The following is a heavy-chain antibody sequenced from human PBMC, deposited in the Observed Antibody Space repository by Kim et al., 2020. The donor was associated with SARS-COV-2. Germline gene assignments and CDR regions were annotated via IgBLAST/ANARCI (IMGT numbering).Heavy chain of an antibody. CDR1: GGSISSGGYY. CDR2: IYYSGST. D-gene: IGHD6-13*01. CDR3: ARGPETQSQQLPTYYYGMDV. V-gene: IGHV4-31*03. Sequence: SETLSLTCTVSGGSISSGGYYWSWIRQHPGKGLEWIGYIYYSGSTYYNPSLKSRVTISVDTSKNQFSLKLSSVTAADTAVYYCARGPETQSQQLPTYYYGMDVWGQGTTVTVSS. J-gene: IGHJ6*02.